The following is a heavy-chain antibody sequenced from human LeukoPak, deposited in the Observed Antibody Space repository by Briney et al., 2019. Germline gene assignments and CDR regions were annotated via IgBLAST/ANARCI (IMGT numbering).Heavy chain of an antibody. Sequence: PGGSLRLSCAASGFTFSSYSMNWVRQAPGKGLEWVSSISSSSSYIYYADSVKGRFTISRDNAKNSLYLQMNSLRAEDTAVYYCARDLGSPTTMIVIWSEGGFDYWGQGTLVTVSS. CDR3: ARDLGSPTTMIVIWSEGGFDY. CDR1: GFTFSSYS. D-gene: IGHD3-22*01. V-gene: IGHV3-21*01. CDR2: ISSSSSYI. J-gene: IGHJ4*02.